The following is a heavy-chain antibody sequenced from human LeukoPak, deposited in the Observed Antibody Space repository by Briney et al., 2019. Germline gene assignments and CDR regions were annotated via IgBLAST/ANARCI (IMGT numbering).Heavy chain of an antibody. J-gene: IGHJ4*02. D-gene: IGHD4-23*01. V-gene: IGHV4-39*01. Sequence: PSETLSLTCIVSGGSVSSSSYYWGWLRQPPGRGLEWIGSVYYKGNTYYSPSLKSRVTISVDTSKNQFSLKLSSVTAADTAVYYCARRQWDDYGGNSPFDYWGQGTLVTVSS. CDR3: ARRQWDDYGGNSPFDY. CDR1: GGSVSSSSYY. CDR2: VYYKGNT.